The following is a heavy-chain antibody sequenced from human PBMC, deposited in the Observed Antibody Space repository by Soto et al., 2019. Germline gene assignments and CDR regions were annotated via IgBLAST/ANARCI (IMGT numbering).Heavy chain of an antibody. CDR1: GYPFTYYD. Sequence: QVQLVQSGAEVKKPGASVRVSFQASGYPFTYYDINWVRQAPGQGLEWMGWMNPKSGNTGSAQRFQGRLTMTSNTSINTAYMDLTSLTSEDGATYYCARVHTVTTYFDVWGRGTPVTVSS. D-gene: IGHD4-17*01. J-gene: IGHJ2*01. CDR3: ARVHTVTTYFDV. V-gene: IGHV1-8*01. CDR2: MNPKSGNT.